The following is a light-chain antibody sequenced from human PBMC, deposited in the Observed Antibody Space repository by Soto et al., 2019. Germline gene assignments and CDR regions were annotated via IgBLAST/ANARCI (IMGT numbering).Light chain of an antibody. V-gene: IGKV3-11*01. CDR3: KQRSNWIT. CDR2: DAS. CDR1: QSVSSY. J-gene: IGKJ5*01. Sequence: EIVLTQSPATLSLSPGESATLSCRASQSVSSYLAWYQQKPGQAPRLLIYDASNRATGIQARFSGSGSGTEFTLTIRSLEPEDFAVYYCKQRSNWITCGQGTRLEIK.